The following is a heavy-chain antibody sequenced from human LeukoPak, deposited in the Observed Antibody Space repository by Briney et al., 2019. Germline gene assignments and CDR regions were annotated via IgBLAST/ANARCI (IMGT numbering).Heavy chain of an antibody. CDR1: GFTFSHYN. Sequence: GGSLRLSCAASGFTFSHYNMNWVRQAPGKGLEWVSAISGSGGSTYYADSVKGRFTISRDNSKNTLYLQMNSLRAEDTAVYYCAKDRTEWELYFDYWGQGTLVTVSS. J-gene: IGHJ4*02. CDR2: ISGSGGST. D-gene: IGHD1-26*01. CDR3: AKDRTEWELYFDY. V-gene: IGHV3-23*01.